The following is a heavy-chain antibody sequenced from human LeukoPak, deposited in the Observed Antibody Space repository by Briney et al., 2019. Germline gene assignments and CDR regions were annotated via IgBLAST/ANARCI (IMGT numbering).Heavy chain of an antibody. CDR1: GGSISSSSYY. J-gene: IGHJ6*02. CDR3: ARQVGYDYVWGSYRYTTYYYGMDV. Sequence: SETLSLTCTVSGGSISSSSYYRGWIRQPPGKGLEWIGSIYYSGSTYYNPSLKSRVTISVDTSKNQFSLKLSSVTAADTAVYYCARQVGYDYVWGSYRYTTYYYGMDVWGQGTTVTVSS. CDR2: IYYSGST. V-gene: IGHV4-39*01. D-gene: IGHD3-16*02.